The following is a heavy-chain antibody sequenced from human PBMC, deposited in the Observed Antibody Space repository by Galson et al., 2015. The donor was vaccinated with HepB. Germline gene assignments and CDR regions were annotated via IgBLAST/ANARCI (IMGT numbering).Heavy chain of an antibody. CDR3: ASAYFDVLTGLNKCFDY. J-gene: IGHJ4*02. V-gene: IGHV3-33*01. CDR2: IWFDGSRK. Sequence: SLRLSCAASRFIFSNYAMHLVRQAPGKGLEWVAVIWFDGSRKYYGDSVKGRFTISRDNSKNTLYLQMNRLRADDTALYYCASAYFDVLTGLNKCFDYWGQGTLVTVSS. CDR1: RFIFSNYA. D-gene: IGHD3-9*01.